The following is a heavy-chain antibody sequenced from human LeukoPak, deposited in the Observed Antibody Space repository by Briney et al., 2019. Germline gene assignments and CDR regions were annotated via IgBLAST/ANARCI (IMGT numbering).Heavy chain of an antibody. J-gene: IGHJ4*02. CDR3: ATHFDY. V-gene: IGHV3-48*03. Sequence: GGSLTLSCAASGFTFSSYEMNWVRQAPGRGLEWVSYISSSASTIYYADSVRGRFTISRDNAKNSLYLQMNSLRAEDTAVYYCATHFDYWGQGTLVTVSS. CDR1: GFTFSSYE. CDR2: ISSSASTI.